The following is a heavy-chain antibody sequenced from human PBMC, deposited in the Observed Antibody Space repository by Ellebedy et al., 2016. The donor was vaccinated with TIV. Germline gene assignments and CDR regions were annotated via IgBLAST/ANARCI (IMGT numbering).Heavy chain of an antibody. J-gene: IGHJ4*02. V-gene: IGHV4-4*07. Sequence: SETLSLXXTVSGGSMTSYYWTWIRQPAGKGLEWIGRIYSSGSSNYNPSLKSRVSISLDTSKKQFSLSITSMTAADTAIYYCARGSLVRGLAGWGQGVLVTVSS. CDR2: IYSSGSS. CDR1: GGSMTSYY. D-gene: IGHD3-10*01. CDR3: ARGSLVRGLAG.